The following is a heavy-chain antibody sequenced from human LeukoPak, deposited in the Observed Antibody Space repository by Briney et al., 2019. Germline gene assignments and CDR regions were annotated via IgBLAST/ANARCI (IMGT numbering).Heavy chain of an antibody. J-gene: IGHJ4*02. CDR1: GYTFSSDG. CDR2: ISSYNGNT. CDR3: ARERSDTVVFDY. D-gene: IGHD4-23*01. Sequence: ASVKVSCKASGYTFSSDGISWVRQAPGQGLEWMGWISSYNGNTKYAEKLQGRVTMTTDTSTSTAYMELRSLRSDDTAVYYCARERSDTVVFDYWGQGTLVTVSS. V-gene: IGHV1-18*01.